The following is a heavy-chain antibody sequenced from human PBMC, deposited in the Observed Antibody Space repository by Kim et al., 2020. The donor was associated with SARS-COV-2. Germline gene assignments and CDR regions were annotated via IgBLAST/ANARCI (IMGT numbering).Heavy chain of an antibody. Sequence: KQDGSEKYYVESGKGRFTVSRDNAENSLYLQMNSLRAEDTAVYYCSRDLDVWGKGAAVTVSS. CDR2: KQDGSEK. J-gene: IGHJ6*04. V-gene: IGHV3-7*01. CDR3: SRDLDV.